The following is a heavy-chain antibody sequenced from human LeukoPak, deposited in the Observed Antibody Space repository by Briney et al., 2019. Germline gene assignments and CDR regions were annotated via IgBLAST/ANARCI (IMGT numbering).Heavy chain of an antibody. CDR3: ARSVPSTSWSYYYYYYMDV. CDR2: IIPIFGIA. V-gene: IGHV1-69*01. D-gene: IGHD2-2*01. J-gene: IGHJ6*03. CDR1: GGTFSSYA. Sequence: SVKVSCKASGGTFSSYAISWVRQAPGQGLEWMGGIIPIFGIANYAQKFQGRVTITADESTSTAYMELSSLRSEDTAVYYCARSVPSTSWSYYYYYYMDVWGKGTTVTVSS.